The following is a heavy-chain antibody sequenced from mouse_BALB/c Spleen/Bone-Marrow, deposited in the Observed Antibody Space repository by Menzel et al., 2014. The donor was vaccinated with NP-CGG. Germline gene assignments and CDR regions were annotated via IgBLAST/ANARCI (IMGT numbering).Heavy chain of an antibody. CDR3: AKSGYGSFDY. D-gene: IGHD1-2*01. V-gene: IGHV1-80*01. CDR2: LYPGDGDT. Sequence: VQLVESGAELVRPGFSGKISCKASGYAFSSYWVNWVRQRPGQGLEWIGQLYPGDGDTNYNGKFKGKATLTVDKSSSTAFEQLSSLTSEASAVYYCAKSGYGSFDYWGEGTTLTVSS. CDR1: GYAFSSYW. J-gene: IGHJ2*01.